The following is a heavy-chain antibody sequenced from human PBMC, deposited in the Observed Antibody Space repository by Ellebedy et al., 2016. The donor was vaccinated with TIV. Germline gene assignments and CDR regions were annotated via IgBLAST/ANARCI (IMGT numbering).Heavy chain of an antibody. CDR2: INPKSGGT. D-gene: IGHD4-11*01. J-gene: IGHJ6*03. V-gene: IGHV1-2*02. Sequence: ASVKVSCXASGYTFTSYGISWVRQAPGQGLEWMGWINPKSGGTHYAQKFRGRVTMTRDTSINTAYMELSWLTSDDTAVYFCARDRDYINQRWDYMDVWGKGTTVTVSS. CDR1: GYTFTSYG. CDR3: ARDRDYINQRWDYMDV.